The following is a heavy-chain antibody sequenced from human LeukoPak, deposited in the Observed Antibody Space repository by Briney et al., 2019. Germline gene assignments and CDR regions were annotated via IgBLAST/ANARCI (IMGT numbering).Heavy chain of an antibody. V-gene: IGHV1-2*02. CDR1: GYTFTGYY. CDR3: ARVEVVVAATPDVFDI. Sequence: ASVKVSCKASGYTFTGYYMHWVRQAPGQGLEWMGWINPNSGGTNYAQKFQGRVTMTRDTSISTAYMELSRLRSDDTAVYYWARVEVVVAATPDVFDIWGQGTMVTVSS. J-gene: IGHJ3*02. D-gene: IGHD2-15*01. CDR2: INPNSGGT.